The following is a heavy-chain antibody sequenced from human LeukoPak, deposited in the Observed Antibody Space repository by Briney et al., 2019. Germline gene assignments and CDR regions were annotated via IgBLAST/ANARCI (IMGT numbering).Heavy chain of an antibody. CDR2: ISGSGGPT. CDR3: ARARRIVGVGYFDY. D-gene: IGHD1-26*01. J-gene: IGHJ4*02. V-gene: IGHV3-23*01. Sequence: PGGSLRLSCAASRFTFSSYGMHWVRQGPGKGLEWVADISGSGGPTNYADSVKGRFTISRDNSKNTLFLQMNSLRDGDTAIYYCARARRIVGVGYFDYWGQGTLVTVSS. CDR1: RFTFSSYG.